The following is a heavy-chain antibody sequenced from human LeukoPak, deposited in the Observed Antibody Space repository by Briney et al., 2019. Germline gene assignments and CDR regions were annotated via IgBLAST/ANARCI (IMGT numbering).Heavy chain of an antibody. CDR1: GGSISSYY. CDR2: IYYSGST. V-gene: IGHV4-59*01. Sequence: SETLSLTCTVSGGSISSYYWSWIRQPPGKGLEWIGYIYYSGSTNYNPSLKSRVTISVDTSKNQFSLKLSSVTAADTAVYYCARDDAAARHFDYWGQGTLVTVSS. J-gene: IGHJ4*02. CDR3: ARDDAAARHFDY. D-gene: IGHD6-6*01.